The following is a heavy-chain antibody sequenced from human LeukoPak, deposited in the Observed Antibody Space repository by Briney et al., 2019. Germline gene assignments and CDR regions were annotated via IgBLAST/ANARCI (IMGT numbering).Heavy chain of an antibody. CDR1: GFTFSSYW. J-gene: IGHJ4*02. V-gene: IGHV3-74*01. CDR3: ARDKPPPYYYDSSGIFDY. Sequence: PGGSLRLSCAASGFTFSSYWMHWVRQAPGKGLVWVSHIKSDGSSTGYADSVKGRFTNSRDNAKNTLYLQMNSLRAEDTAVYYCARDKPPPYYYDSSGIFDYWGQGTLVTVSS. CDR2: IKSDGSST. D-gene: IGHD3-22*01.